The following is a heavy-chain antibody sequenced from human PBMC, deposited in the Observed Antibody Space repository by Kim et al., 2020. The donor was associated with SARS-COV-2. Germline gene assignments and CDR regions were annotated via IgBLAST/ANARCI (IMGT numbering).Heavy chain of an antibody. CDR1: GYIFTHYW. Sequence: GESLKISCRGSGYIFTHYWINWVRQVPGKGLEWMGNVDPSGFHTTNYSPSFQGHVTISVDKSTSTAYLRWTALKASDTAMYYCARRSGSTSGDDFWGQGTLVTVSS. V-gene: IGHV5-10-1*01. J-gene: IGHJ4*02. D-gene: IGHD3-10*01. CDR2: VDPSGFHTT. CDR3: ARRSGSTSGDDF.